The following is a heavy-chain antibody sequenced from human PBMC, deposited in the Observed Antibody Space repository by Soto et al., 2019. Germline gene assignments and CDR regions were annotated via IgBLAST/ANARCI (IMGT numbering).Heavy chain of an antibody. CDR2: IYHSGST. CDR1: GGSISSGGYS. CDR3: ARENNVLPGGYFDY. V-gene: IGHV4-30-2*01. J-gene: IGHJ4*02. D-gene: IGHD3-10*01. Sequence: QLQLQESGSGLVKPSQTLSLTCAVSGGSISSGGYSWSWIRQPPGKGLEWIGYIYHSGSTYYNPYLKSRVTIAVDRSKNQFSLKLSSVTAADTAVYYCARENNVLPGGYFDYWGQGTLVTVSS.